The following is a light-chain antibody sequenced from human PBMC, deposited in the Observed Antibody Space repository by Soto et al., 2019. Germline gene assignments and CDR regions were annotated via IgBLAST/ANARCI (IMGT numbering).Light chain of an antibody. Sequence: DIRMTQSPSTLSASVGDRVTITCRASQSISSWLAWYQQKPGKAPKLMIYDASSLQSGVPSRFSGSGSGTEFTLTINSLQPEDVATYYCQQLNTYPWTFGQGTKVDIK. CDR1: QSISSW. CDR3: QQLNTYPWT. J-gene: IGKJ1*01. V-gene: IGKV1-5*01. CDR2: DAS.